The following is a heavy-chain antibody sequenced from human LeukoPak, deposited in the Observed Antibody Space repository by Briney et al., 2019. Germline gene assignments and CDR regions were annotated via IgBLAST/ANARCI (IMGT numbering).Heavy chain of an antibody. J-gene: IGHJ5*02. Sequence: ASVKVSCKASGYTFTSYYMHWVRQAPGQGVERMGIIHPSGVITSYAQKFQGRVTLTRDTFTSTLYMELSSLRSEDTAVYYCAREGVAAASDWFDPGGQGTLVTVS. CDR3: AREGVAAASDWFDP. V-gene: IGHV1-46*01. CDR1: GYTFTSYY. D-gene: IGHD6-13*01. CDR2: IHPSGVIT.